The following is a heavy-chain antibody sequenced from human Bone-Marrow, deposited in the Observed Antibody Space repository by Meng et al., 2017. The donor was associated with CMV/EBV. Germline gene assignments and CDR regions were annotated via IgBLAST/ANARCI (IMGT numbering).Heavy chain of an antibody. CDR2: MNPNSGNT. CDR3: ARDLGRLATWSDILKGFDY. Sequence: ASVKVSCKASGYTFFSYDINWVRQATGQGLEWMGWMNPNSGNTNYAQKLQGRVTMTTDTSTSTAYMELRSLRSDDTAVYYCARDLGRLATWSDILKGFDYWGQGTLVTVSS. CDR1: GYTFFSYD. D-gene: IGHD3-3*01. J-gene: IGHJ4*02. V-gene: IGHV1-18*01.